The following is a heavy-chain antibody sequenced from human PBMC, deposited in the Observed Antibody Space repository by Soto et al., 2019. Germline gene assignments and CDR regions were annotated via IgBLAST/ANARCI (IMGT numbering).Heavy chain of an antibody. Sequence: ASVKVSCKAPRDTFTSYYINWVRQAPGQGLEWMGVINPHGGSTAYAQKFKGRVTLTRDTSASTVYMEVSSLTSEDTAMYYCARSSGGNFGIIIEGTNWFAAWGKGNLVNV. CDR2: INPHGGST. CDR3: ARSSGGNFGIIIEGTNWFAA. CDR1: RDTFTSYY. J-gene: IGHJ5*02. D-gene: IGHD1-26*01. V-gene: IGHV1-46*01.